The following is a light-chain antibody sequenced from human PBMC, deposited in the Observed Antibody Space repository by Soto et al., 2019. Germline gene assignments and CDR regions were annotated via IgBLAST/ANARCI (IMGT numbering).Light chain of an antibody. J-gene: IGKJ1*01. Sequence: EIVLTQSPGTLTLAPGERATLSCRASQSVTSSYLAWYQQKPGQAPSLLIYGAYSRATGIPDRFSGGGSGTDFTLTISRLDPEDFAVYYCQQYGSSPTFGQGTKVEIK. CDR2: GAY. CDR1: QSVTSSY. V-gene: IGKV3-20*01. CDR3: QQYGSSPT.